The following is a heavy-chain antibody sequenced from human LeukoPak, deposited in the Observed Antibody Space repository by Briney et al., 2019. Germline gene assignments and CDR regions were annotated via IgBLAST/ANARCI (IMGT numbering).Heavy chain of an antibody. J-gene: IGHJ5*02. D-gene: IGHD3-3*01. V-gene: IGHV4-34*01. CDR2: INHSGST. CDR3: ATGITIFGVVTYNWFDP. CDR1: GGSFSGYY. Sequence: MPSVTLSLTCAVYGGSFSGYYWSWIRQPPGKGLEWIGEINHSGSTNYNPSLKSRVTISVDTSKNQFSLKLSSVTAADTAVYYCATGITIFGVVTYNWFDPWGQGTLVTVSS.